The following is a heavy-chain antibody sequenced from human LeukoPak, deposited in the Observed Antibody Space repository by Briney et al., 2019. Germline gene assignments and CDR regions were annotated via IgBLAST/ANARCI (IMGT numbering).Heavy chain of an antibody. V-gene: IGHV1-2*02. CDR2: INPNSGGT. CDR1: GYTFTGYY. CDR3: ARASSWYGWFGP. J-gene: IGHJ5*02. D-gene: IGHD6-13*01. Sequence: ASVKVSCMASGYTFTGYYMHWVRQAPGQGLEWMGWINPNSGGTNYAQKFQGRVTMTRDTSISTAYMELSRLRSDDTAVYYCARASSWYGWFGPWGQGTLVTVSS.